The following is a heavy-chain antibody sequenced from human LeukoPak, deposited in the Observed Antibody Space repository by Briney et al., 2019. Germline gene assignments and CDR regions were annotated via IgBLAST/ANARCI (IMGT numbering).Heavy chain of an antibody. D-gene: IGHD5-18*01. CDR3: ARDRVTRRHLTGYIIDY. Sequence: VVSVKVSCKASGCTFTGYYMHWVRQAPGQGLEWMGRINPNSGGTNYAQKFQGRVTMTRDTSISTAYMELSRLRSDDTAVYYCARDRVTRRHLTGYIIDYWGQGTLVTVSS. CDR1: GCTFTGYY. CDR2: INPNSGGT. V-gene: IGHV1-2*06. J-gene: IGHJ4*02.